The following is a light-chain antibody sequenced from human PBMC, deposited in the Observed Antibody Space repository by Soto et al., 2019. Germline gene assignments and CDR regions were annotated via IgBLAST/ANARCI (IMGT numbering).Light chain of an antibody. CDR1: SSDVGGNKY. V-gene: IGLV2-14*01. Sequence: QSALTQPASVSGSPGPSITISCTGTSSDVGGNKYVSWYQQYPGKVPKLLINKVTNRPSGASYRFSSSKSGNTASLTISALLAEDEADYFCASSTSDSLYVFGTGTKVTVL. CDR3: ASSTSDSLYV. J-gene: IGLJ1*01. CDR2: KVT.